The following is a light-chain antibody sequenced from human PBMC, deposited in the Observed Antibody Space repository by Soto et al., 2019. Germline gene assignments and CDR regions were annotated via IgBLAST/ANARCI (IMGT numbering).Light chain of an antibody. CDR1: ESMGKW. CDR3: QQYVSYPFA. J-gene: IGKJ3*01. CDR2: DAS. Sequence: GDRVTITCRASESMGKWLAWYQHRPGKAPKLLIYDASNVQSGAPSRFSGGGSGTEFTLIIAGLQPDDFASYYCQQYVSYPFAFGPGTKVVI. V-gene: IGKV1-5*01.